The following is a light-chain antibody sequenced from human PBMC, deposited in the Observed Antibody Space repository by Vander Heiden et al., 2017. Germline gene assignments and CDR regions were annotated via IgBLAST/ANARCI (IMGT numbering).Light chain of an antibody. Sequence: HSVLSHLASASCSPGQSITITCTEPSSDVDGKIYVCWYHHHSGNGPKLLIYDVSNRPAGVSYRFSGSKSGNTAALTIAGLQAEDEADYYCASYATRSTLDLFGGGTKLTVL. J-gene: IGLJ2*01. V-gene: IGLV2-14*03. CDR3: ASYATRSTLDL. CDR1: SSDVDGKIY. CDR2: DVS.